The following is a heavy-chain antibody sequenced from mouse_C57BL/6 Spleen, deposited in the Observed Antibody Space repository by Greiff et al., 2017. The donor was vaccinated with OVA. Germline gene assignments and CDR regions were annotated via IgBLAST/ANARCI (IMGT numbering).Heavy chain of an antibody. Sequence: QVQLQQSGAELVRPGASVTLSCKASGYTFTDYYINWVQQRPGQGLEWIARIYPGSGNTYYTEKFKGKATLTAEKSSSTAYMQLSSLTSEDSAVYFCARLITTVVEYFDVWGTGTTVTVSS. CDR3: ARLITTVVEYFDV. V-gene: IGHV1-76*01. CDR1: GYTFTDYY. J-gene: IGHJ1*03. D-gene: IGHD1-1*01. CDR2: IYPGSGNT.